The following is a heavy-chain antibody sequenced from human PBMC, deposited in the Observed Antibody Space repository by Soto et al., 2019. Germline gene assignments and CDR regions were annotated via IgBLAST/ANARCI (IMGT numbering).Heavy chain of an antibody. V-gene: IGHV4-59*01. CDR2: IDDTGST. Sequence: PSETLSLTCTVSGGSISSSYWNWIRQAPWKGLEWIGYIDDTGSTNYNPSLKSRVTLSVDPSNNQYSLKLSSVTAADTAVYYCARGVLEWLLRDSYYYYMDVWGKGPTVTVSS. CDR1: GGSISSSY. D-gene: IGHD3-3*01. J-gene: IGHJ6*03. CDR3: ARGVLEWLLRDSYYYYMDV.